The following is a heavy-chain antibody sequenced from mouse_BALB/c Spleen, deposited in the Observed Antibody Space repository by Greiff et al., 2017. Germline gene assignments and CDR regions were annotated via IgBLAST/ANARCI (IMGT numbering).Heavy chain of an antibody. D-gene: IGHD1-1*01. CDR1: GFSLTSYG. Sequence: VKLVESGPGLVAPSQSLSITCTVSGFSLTSYGVHWVRQPPGKGLEWLGVIWAGGSTNYNSALMSRLSISKDNSKSQVFLKMNSLQTDDTAMYYCAREGKNYYGSSYRYFDVWGAGTTVTVSS. J-gene: IGHJ1*01. CDR2: IWAGGST. CDR3: AREGKNYYGSSYRYFDV. V-gene: IGHV2-9*02.